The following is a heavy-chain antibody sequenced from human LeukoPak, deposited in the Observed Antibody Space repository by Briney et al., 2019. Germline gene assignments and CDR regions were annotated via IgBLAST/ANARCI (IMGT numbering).Heavy chain of an antibody. CDR1: VFTFSRYA. CDR2: ISGSGGST. V-gene: IGHV3-23*01. D-gene: IGHD2-8*01. Sequence: PGGSLRLPRAACVFTFSRYAMSWVRQAPGKGLEWVSTISGSGGSTYYADSAKGRFTLSRANSKNTLYLQMNSLRTEDTAVYYCAKGVSNFDYWGQGTLVTVSS. J-gene: IGHJ4*02. CDR3: AKGVSNFDY.